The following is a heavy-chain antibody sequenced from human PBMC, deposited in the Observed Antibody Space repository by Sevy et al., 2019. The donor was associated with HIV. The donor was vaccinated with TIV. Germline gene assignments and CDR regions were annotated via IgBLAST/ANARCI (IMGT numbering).Heavy chain of an antibody. CDR2: TWYDGINR. D-gene: IGHD3-10*01. Sequence: GGSLRLSCAASGFNFNDYGMHWVRQAPGKGLEWVAVTWYDGINRFYGDSVKGRFTISRDNSKNTMYLQMDILRVEDTAVYYCARDILLPIMVSMVRGALSFYFDYWGQGTLVTVSS. CDR1: GFNFNDYG. CDR3: ARDILLPIMVSMVRGALSFYFDY. J-gene: IGHJ4*02. V-gene: IGHV3-33*01.